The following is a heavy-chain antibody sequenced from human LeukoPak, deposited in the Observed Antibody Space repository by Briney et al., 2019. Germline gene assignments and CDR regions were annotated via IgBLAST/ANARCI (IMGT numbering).Heavy chain of an antibody. D-gene: IGHD5-12*01. J-gene: IGHJ4*02. CDR2: ISDNGGNT. V-gene: IGHV3-23*01. CDR1: GFTFSIYG. CDR3: EIYTGYDSF. Sequence: GGSLRLSCAASGFTFSIYGMGWVRQAPGKGLEWVSSISDNGGNTYYADSAKGRFTISRDNSKNTLYLQMNSLRAEDTAVYYCEIYTGYDSFWGQGTLVTVSS.